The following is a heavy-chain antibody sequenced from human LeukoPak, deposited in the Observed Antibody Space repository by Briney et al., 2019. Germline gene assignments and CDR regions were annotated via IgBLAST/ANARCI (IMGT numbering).Heavy chain of an antibody. V-gene: IGHV1-18*01. CDR2: ISAYNGNT. CDR3: ARDSSTIFGVVIHPYYYMDV. Sequence: ASVTVSCKASGYTFTSYGISWVRQAPGQGLEWMGWISAYNGNTNYAQKLQGRVTMTTDTSTSTAYMELRSLRSDDTAVYYCARDSSTIFGVVIHPYYYMDVWGKGTTVTVSS. CDR1: GYTFTSYG. D-gene: IGHD3-3*01. J-gene: IGHJ6*03.